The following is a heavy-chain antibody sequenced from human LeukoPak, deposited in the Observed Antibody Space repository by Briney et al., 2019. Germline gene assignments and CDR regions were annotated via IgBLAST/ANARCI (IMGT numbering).Heavy chain of an antibody. CDR3: ARDSRYGSGSYSLDY. V-gene: IGHV4-4*02. CDR1: GGSISSSNW. CDR2: IYHSGST. D-gene: IGHD3-10*01. Sequence: PSETLSLTCAVSGGSISSSNWWSWVRQPPGKGLEWTGEIYHSGSTNYNPSLKGRAPISVDKSKNQFSLKLSSVNDADRVVFYGARDSRYGSGSYSLDYWGQGTLVTVSS. J-gene: IGHJ4*02.